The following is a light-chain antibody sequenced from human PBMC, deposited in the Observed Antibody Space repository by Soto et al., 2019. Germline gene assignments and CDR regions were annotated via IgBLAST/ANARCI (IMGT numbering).Light chain of an antibody. CDR2: KAS. J-gene: IGKJ1*01. CDR1: QTISSW. Sequence: DIQMTQSPSTLSGSVGDRVTITCRASQTISSWLAWYQQKPGKAPKLLIYKASTLKSGVPSRFSGSGSGTEFTLTIRSMQTHDFANYYFQHYDSYSEAFGQATKVDIE. CDR3: QHYDSYSEA. V-gene: IGKV1-5*03.